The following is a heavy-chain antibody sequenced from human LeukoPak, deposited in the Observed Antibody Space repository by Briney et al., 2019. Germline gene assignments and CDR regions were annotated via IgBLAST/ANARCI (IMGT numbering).Heavy chain of an antibody. J-gene: IGHJ4*02. Sequence: AVKVSCTASGGTFSSYAISWVRQAPGQGLEWMGRIIPILGIANYAQKFQGRVTITADKSTSTAYMELSSLRSEDTAVYYCARAVFGGGYNYWGQGTLVTVSS. CDR1: GGTFSSYA. D-gene: IGHD3-16*01. V-gene: IGHV1-69*04. CDR2: IIPILGIA. CDR3: ARAVFGGGYNY.